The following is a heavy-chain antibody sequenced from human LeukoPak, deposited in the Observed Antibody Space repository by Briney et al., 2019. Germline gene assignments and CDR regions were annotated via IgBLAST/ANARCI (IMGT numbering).Heavy chain of an antibody. CDR1: GGSISSYY. Sequence: SETLSPTCTVSGGSISSYYWSWIRQPLGKGLEWIGYIYYSGSTNYNPSLKSRVTISVDTSKNQFSLKLSSVTAADTAVYYCARDRVWFDPWGQGTLVTVSS. CDR2: IYYSGST. CDR3: ARDRVWFDP. J-gene: IGHJ5*02. V-gene: IGHV4-59*01.